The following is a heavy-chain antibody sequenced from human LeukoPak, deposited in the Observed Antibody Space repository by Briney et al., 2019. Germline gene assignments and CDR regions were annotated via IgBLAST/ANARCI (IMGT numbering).Heavy chain of an antibody. CDR1: GGSFSGYY. D-gene: IGHD3-22*01. CDR3: ARPHDSSGYYRRYFDY. Sequence: SETLSLTCAVYGGSFSGYYWSWIRQPPGKGLEWIGEINHSGSTNYNPSLKSRVTISVDTSKNQFSLKLSSVTAADTAVYYCARPHDSSGYYRRYFDYWGQGTLVTVSS. CDR2: INHSGST. V-gene: IGHV4-34*01. J-gene: IGHJ4*02.